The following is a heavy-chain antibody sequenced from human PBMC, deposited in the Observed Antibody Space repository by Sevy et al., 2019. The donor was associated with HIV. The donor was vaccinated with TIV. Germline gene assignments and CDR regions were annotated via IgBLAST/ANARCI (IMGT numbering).Heavy chain of an antibody. Sequence: GGCLRLSCAASGFTFSSYEMNWVRQAPGKGLEWVSYISSSGSTIYYADSVKGRFTISRDNAKNSLYLQMNSLRAEDTAVYYCARVFEPITMIVVVAIDYWGQGTLVTVSS. D-gene: IGHD3-22*01. V-gene: IGHV3-48*03. CDR3: ARVFEPITMIVVVAIDY. CDR1: GFTFSSYE. J-gene: IGHJ4*02. CDR2: ISSSGSTI.